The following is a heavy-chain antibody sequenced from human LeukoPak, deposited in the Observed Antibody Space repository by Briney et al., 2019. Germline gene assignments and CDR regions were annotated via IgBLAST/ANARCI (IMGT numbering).Heavy chain of an antibody. CDR2: ISSSSSTI. J-gene: IGHJ4*02. Sequence: PGGSLRLSCAASGFTFSSYSMNWVRQAPGKGLEWVSYISSSSSTIYYADSVKGRFTISRDKSNNTLYLQMNSLRAEDTAVYYCARGPGKASFDYWGQGTLVTVSS. D-gene: IGHD3-10*01. CDR3: ARGPGKASFDY. CDR1: GFTFSSYS. V-gene: IGHV3-48*01.